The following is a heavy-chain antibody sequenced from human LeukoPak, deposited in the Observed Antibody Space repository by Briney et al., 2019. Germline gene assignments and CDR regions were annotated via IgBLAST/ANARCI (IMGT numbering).Heavy chain of an antibody. CDR2: IRRKASGATT. CDR3: TRDPSRRSDY. D-gene: IGHD2-2*01. V-gene: IGHV3-49*04. CDR1: GFTFGDYD. J-gene: IGHJ4*02. Sequence: GGSLRLSCTAFGFTFGDYDMSWDRQAPGKGLEWVSHIRRKASGATTEHAASVGGRFTISRDDSKSIVYLQMNSLETEDTAIYYCTRDPSRRSDYWGQGTLVTVSS.